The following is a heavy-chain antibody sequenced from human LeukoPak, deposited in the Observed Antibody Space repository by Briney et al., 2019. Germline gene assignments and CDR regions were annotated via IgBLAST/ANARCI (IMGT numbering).Heavy chain of an antibody. CDR2: ISYDGSNK. CDR3: AKDYRHDYGDYYFDY. D-gene: IGHD4-17*01. V-gene: IGHV3-30*18. Sequence: PGRSLRLSCAASGSTFSSYGMHWVRQAPGKGLEWVAVISYDGSNKYYADSVKGRFTISRDNSKNTLYLQMNSLRAEDTAVYYCAKDYRHDYGDYYFDYWDQGTLVTVSS. J-gene: IGHJ4*02. CDR1: GSTFSSYG.